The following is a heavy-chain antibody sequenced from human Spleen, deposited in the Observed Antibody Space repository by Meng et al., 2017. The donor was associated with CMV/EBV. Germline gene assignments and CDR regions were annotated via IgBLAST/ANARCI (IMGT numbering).Heavy chain of an antibody. Sequence: ASVKVSCKASGHTFTGYYMHWVRQAPGQGLEWMGWINPNSGGTNYAQKFQGRVTMTRDTSISTAYMELSRLRSDDTAVYYCARGGYCSSTSCSNDVGYYYGMDVWGQGTTVTVSS. V-gene: IGHV1-2*02. J-gene: IGHJ6*02. CDR2: INPNSGGT. CDR1: GHTFTGYY. CDR3: ARGGYCSSTSCSNDVGYYYGMDV. D-gene: IGHD2-2*01.